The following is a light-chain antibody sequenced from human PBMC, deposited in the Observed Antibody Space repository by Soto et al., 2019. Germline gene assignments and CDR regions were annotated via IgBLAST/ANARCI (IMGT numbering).Light chain of an antibody. CDR2: SNN. V-gene: IGLV1-44*01. CDR3: AAWDDSLNGLV. CDR1: SSNIGSNT. J-gene: IGLJ2*01. Sequence: QLVLTQPPSASGTPGQRVTISCSGSSSNIGSNTVSWYQQLPSTAPKLLIYSNNQRPSGVPDRFSGSKSGTSASLAISGLQSEDEADYYCAAWDDSLNGLVFGGGTKLTVL.